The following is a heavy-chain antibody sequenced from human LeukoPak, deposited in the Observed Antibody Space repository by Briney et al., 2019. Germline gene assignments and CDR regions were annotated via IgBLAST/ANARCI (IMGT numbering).Heavy chain of an antibody. J-gene: IGHJ3*02. Sequence: GGSLRLSCAASGFTFNNYAMHWVRQAPGEGLEWVAVISRDGTLQYYADSVKGRLTISRDNSRTTLYLQIDGLRAEDTAVYYCAKFDIWGQGTMVTVSS. CDR2: ISRDGTLQ. CDR1: GFTFNNYA. V-gene: IGHV3-30*04. CDR3: AKFDI.